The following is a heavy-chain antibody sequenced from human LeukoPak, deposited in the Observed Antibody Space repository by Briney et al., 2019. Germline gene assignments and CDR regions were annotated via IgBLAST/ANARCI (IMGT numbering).Heavy chain of an antibody. CDR3: AGGSTSAYYYYMDV. V-gene: IGHV4-61*02. Sequence: SETLSLTCTVSDGSISSALYYWSWIRQPAGKGLEWIGRIYTSGSTNYNPSLNRRVTMSVDTSKNQFSLKLSSVTAADTAVYYCAGGSTSAYYYYMDVWGKGTTVTVS. CDR1: DGSISSALYY. J-gene: IGHJ6*03. D-gene: IGHD2-2*01. CDR2: IYTSGST.